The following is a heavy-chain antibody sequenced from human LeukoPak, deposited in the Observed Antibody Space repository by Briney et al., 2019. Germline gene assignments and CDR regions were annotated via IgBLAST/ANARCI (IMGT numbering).Heavy chain of an antibody. CDR1: GGSINSYY. J-gene: IGHJ4*02. CDR2: VFYSGST. Sequence: PSETLSLTCSVSGGSINSYYWNWIRQPPGKGLEWIGYVFYSGSTNYNPSLKSRVTISVDTSKNQFSLKLNSVTAADTAVYYCARGWGYFDYWGQGTLVTVSS. CDR3: ARGWGYFDY. V-gene: IGHV4-59*01. D-gene: IGHD7-27*01.